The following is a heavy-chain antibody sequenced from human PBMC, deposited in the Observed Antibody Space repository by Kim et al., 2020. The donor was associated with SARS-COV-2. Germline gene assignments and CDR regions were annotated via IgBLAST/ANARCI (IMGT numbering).Heavy chain of an antibody. CDR3: TRDGRALRDY. V-gene: IGHV3-7*03. D-gene: IGHD4-17*01. CDR2: SEK. J-gene: IGHJ4*02. Sequence: SEKYYVDSVKGRFTISRDNAKNSLYLQMDILRAEDTALYYCTRDGRALRDYWGQGTLVIVSS.